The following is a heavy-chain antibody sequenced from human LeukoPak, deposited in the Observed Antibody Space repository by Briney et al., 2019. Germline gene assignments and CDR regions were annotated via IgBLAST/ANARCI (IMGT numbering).Heavy chain of an antibody. D-gene: IGHD4-17*01. CDR1: GFTFSSYT. J-gene: IGHJ4*02. CDR3: AKHTVTTPLFDY. Sequence: GGSLRLSCAASGFTFSSYTMNWVRQAPGKGLEWVSSVSSSNTYIYYADSVKGRFTISRDNAKNSLFLQMNSLRAEDTAVYYCAKHTVTTPLFDYWGQGTLVTVSS. V-gene: IGHV3-21*01. CDR2: VSSSNTYI.